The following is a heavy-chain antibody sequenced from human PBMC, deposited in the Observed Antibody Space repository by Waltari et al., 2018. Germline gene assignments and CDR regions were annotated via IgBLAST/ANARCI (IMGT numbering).Heavy chain of an antibody. CDR3: IRQNDYNTLDV. J-gene: IGHJ6*03. Sequence: EVQLVESGGGLVQPGGSLKLSCVTSGFIFSGHVIHWVRQAPGKGLEWVGRIRSESNSYATKYSVSLNGRFIISRDDSTNTAYLLMNSLKIEDTAVYYCIRQNDYNTLDVWGKGTTVTIS. D-gene: IGHD4-4*01. CDR2: IRSESNSYAT. CDR1: GFIFSGHV. V-gene: IGHV3-73*02.